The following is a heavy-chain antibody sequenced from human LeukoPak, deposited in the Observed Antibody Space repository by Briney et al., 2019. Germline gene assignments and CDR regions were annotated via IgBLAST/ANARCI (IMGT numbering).Heavy chain of an antibody. D-gene: IGHD3-10*01. V-gene: IGHV3-53*01. CDR1: GLTVSSNY. CDR2: IYSGGST. J-gene: IGHJ4*02. CDR3: ARDNGGSGSYFRLDY. Sequence: GGSLRLSCAASGLTVSSNYMSWVRQAPGKGLEWVSVIYSGGSTYYADSVKGRFTISRDNSKNTLYLQMNSLRAEDTAVYYCARDNGGSGSYFRLDYWGQGTLVTVSS.